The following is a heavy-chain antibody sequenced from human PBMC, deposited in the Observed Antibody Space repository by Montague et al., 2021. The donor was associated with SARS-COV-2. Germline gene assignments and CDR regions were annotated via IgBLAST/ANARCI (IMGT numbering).Heavy chain of an antibody. Sequence: SETLSLTCSVSGFSISSGYYWGWIRQTPGKGLEWIGSRYQNGATYYSPSLKRPVTILLDTSTNQFSLSLTSVTAADTAVYYCARSGVGIFDFSYFDSWGQGSLVIVSS. CDR3: ARSGVGIFDFSYFDS. D-gene: IGHD3-3*01. J-gene: IGHJ4*02. CDR2: RYQNGAT. V-gene: IGHV4-38-2*02. CDR1: GFSISSGYY.